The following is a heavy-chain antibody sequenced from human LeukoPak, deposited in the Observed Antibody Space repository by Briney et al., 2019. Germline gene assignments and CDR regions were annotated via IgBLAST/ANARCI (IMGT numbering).Heavy chain of an antibody. D-gene: IGHD2-2*02. CDR3: ARDRVGCSSTSCYNAFDI. Sequence: GGSLRLSRAASGFTFSSYWMSWVRQAPGKGLEWVANIRQDGSEKYYVDSVKGRFTISRDNAKNSLYLQMNSLRAEDTAVYYCARDRVGCSSTSCYNAFDIWGQGTMVTVSS. V-gene: IGHV3-7*01. CDR2: IRQDGSEK. J-gene: IGHJ3*02. CDR1: GFTFSSYW.